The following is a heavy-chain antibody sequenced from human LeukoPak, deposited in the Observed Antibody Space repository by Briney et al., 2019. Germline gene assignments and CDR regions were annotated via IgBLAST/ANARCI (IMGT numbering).Heavy chain of an antibody. CDR2: IYYSGST. Sequence: SETLSLTCSVSGGSMSSSSYYWGWIRQPPGKGLEWIGHIYYSGSTYYNPSLKSRVTISVDTSKSQFSLKLSSLTAADTAVYYCARLSTGYCSGGNYHTDNYYYYMDVWGKGTTVIVSS. J-gene: IGHJ6*03. CDR3: ARLSTGYCSGGNYHTDNYYYYMDV. CDR1: GGSMSSSSYY. V-gene: IGHV4-39*01. D-gene: IGHD2-15*01.